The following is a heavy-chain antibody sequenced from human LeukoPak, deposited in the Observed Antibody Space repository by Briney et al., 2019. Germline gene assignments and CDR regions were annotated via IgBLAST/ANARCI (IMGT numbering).Heavy chain of an antibody. V-gene: IGHV1-18*01. CDR3: ARQWDGSGSSPNWFDP. J-gene: IGHJ5*02. D-gene: IGHD3-10*01. CDR1: GYTFTSYG. CDR2: ISAYNGNT. Sequence: GASVKVSCKASGYTFTSYGISWVRQAPGQGLEWMGWISAYNGNTNYAQKLQGRVTMTTDTSTSTAYMELRSLRSDDTAVYYCARQWDGSGSSPNWFDPWGQGTLVTVSS.